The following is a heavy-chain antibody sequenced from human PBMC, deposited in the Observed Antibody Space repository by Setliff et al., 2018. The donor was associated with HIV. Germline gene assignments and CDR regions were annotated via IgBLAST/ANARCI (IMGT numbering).Heavy chain of an antibody. CDR1: GDPIFIGGYY. CDR3: ARGRSRWTYYNYYYMDV. Sequence: PSETLSLTCTVSGDPIFIGGYYWSWIRQHPGKGLEWIGYIYNSGGTYYNPSLKSRLTISVDTSKNQFSLKLSSVTAADTAVYYCARGRSRWTYYNYYYMDVWGKGTTVTVSS. CDR2: IYNSGGT. J-gene: IGHJ6*03. D-gene: IGHD6-13*01. V-gene: IGHV4-31*03.